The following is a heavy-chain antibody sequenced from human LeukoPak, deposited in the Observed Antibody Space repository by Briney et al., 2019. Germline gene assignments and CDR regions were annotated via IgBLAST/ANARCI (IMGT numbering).Heavy chain of an antibody. CDR1: GGSISSYY. V-gene: IGHV4-4*07. J-gene: IGHJ4*02. D-gene: IGHD6-19*01. Sequence: SETLSLTCTVSGGSISSYYWSWIRQPAGKGLEWIGRIYTSGSTNYNPSLKSRVTMSVDTSKNQFSLKLSSVTAADTAVYYCAKFNSGWYVSDFDYWGQGTLVTVSS. CDR3: AKFNSGWYVSDFDY. CDR2: IYTSGST.